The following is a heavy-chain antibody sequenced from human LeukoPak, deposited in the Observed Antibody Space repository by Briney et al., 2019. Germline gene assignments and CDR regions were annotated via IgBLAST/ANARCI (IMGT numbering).Heavy chain of an antibody. Sequence: PGGSLTLSCAASGCTFSSYGFHWVRQAPAKGLEWVGFIRYDGSNKYYADSVEGRFTISRDNSKNTPYLQMNSLRAEDTAVYYCAKGDIVVVPAAMGVWGKRSTVTVSS. CDR1: GCTFSSYG. J-gene: IGHJ6*01. CDR3: AKGDIVVVPAAMGV. D-gene: IGHD2-2*01. V-gene: IGHV3-30*02. CDR2: IRYDGSNK.